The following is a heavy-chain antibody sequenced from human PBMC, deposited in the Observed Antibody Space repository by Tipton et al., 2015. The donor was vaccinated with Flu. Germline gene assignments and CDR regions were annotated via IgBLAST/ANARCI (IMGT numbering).Heavy chain of an antibody. J-gene: IGHJ4*02. V-gene: IGHV3-7*01. CDR2: IKQDGSVK. CDR3: TRAVGGYDSY. CDR1: EFTFSSYW. D-gene: IGHD5-12*01. Sequence: SLRLSCAASEFTFSSYWMSWVRQAPGKGLEWVANIKQDGSVKYYLDSVKGRFTISRDNALHSLYLHMDSLRAEDTALYYCTRAVGGYDSYWGQGTLVTVSS.